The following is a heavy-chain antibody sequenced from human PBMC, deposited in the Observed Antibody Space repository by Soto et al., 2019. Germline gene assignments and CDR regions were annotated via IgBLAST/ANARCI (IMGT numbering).Heavy chain of an antibody. D-gene: IGHD5-12*01. CDR1: GFTFSSYA. V-gene: IGHV3-23*01. J-gene: IGHJ6*03. CDR2: ISGSGGST. Sequence: EVQLLESGGGLVQPGGSLRLSCAASGFTFSSYAMSWVRQAPGKGLEWVSAISGSGGSTYYADSVKGRFTISRDNSKNTLYLQMNSLRAEDTAVYYCAKPLSGYSGYDRNEYYYYYMDVWGKGTTVTVSS. CDR3: AKPLSGYSGYDRNEYYYYYMDV.